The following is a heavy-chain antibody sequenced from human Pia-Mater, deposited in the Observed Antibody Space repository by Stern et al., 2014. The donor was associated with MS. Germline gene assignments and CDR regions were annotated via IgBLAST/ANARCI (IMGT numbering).Heavy chain of an antibody. CDR1: GDSMSNNNW. CDR3: ARSKDSSSWYGYFDY. D-gene: IGHD6-13*01. V-gene: IGHV4-4*02. J-gene: IGHJ4*02. Sequence: QVQLQESGPGLVRPSTTLFLTCSVSGDSMSNNNWWSWVRQAPGKGLEGVGEVHHSGRTNHNPPLASRPTISIDKSKKMISLRMDSVTAADTAVYYCARSKDSSSWYGYFDYWGQGTLVTVSS. CDR2: VHHSGRT.